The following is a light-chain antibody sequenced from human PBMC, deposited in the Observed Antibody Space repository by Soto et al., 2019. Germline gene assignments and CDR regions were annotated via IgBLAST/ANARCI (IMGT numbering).Light chain of an antibody. CDR1: QSVSSN. CDR2: GAS. J-gene: IGKJ1*01. V-gene: IGKV3-15*01. Sequence: XXAXXXVSPGXRATLSCRASQSVSSNLACYQQKPGQAPRLLIYGASTRATGIPARFSGSGSGTEFTLTISSLQSEDFAVYYCQQYNNWPPWTFGQGTKVEIK. CDR3: QQYNNWPPWT.